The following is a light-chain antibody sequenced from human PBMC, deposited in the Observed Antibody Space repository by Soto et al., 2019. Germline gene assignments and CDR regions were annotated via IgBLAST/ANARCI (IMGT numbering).Light chain of an antibody. CDR2: DIS. CDR3: RQYGNVPLT. J-gene: IGKJ4*01. Sequence: DIQMTQSPSSLSASVGDRVTITCQASEDINRYLNWYQQKPGKAPRLLIYDISNLEVGVPSRFSGSGSGTDFTFTITSLQPEDVATYFCRQYGNVPLTFGGGTKVDIK. CDR1: EDINRY. V-gene: IGKV1-33*01.